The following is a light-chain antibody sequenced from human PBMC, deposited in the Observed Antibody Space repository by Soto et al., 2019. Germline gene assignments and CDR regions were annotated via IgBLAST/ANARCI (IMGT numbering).Light chain of an antibody. J-gene: IGLJ1*01. CDR2: DVS. Sequence: QSALTQPRSVSGSPGQSVTISCTGTSSDVGAYNYVSWYQQHPGKAPKLMINDVSKRPSGVPDRFSGSKSGNTASLTISGLQAEDEADYYCCSYAGSYNFYVFGSGTKLTVL. V-gene: IGLV2-11*01. CDR1: SSDVGAYNY. CDR3: CSYAGSYNFYV.